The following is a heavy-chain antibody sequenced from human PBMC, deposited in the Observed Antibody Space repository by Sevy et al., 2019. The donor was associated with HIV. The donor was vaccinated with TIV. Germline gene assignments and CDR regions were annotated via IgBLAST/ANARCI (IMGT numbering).Heavy chain of an antibody. CDR2: IYPGDSDT. CDR1: GFTFTNYW. V-gene: IGHV5-51*01. D-gene: IGHD3-10*01. Sequence: GESLKISCKGSGFTFTNYWIAWVRQMPGKGLEWMGIIYPGDSDTRYSPSFQGQVTISADKSITTAYLQWSSLKASDTAMYYCARTYYYGSGNYCDAISRFGYWGQGTPVTVSS. CDR3: ARTYYYGSGNYCDAISRFGY. J-gene: IGHJ4*02.